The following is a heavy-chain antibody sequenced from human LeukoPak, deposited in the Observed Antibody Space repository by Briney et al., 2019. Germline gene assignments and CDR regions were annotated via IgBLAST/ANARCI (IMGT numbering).Heavy chain of an antibody. CDR3: ARDLLGYGYGSYRPLNMDV. V-gene: IGHV3-21*01. Sequence: GGSLRLSCAASGFTFSSYSMNWVRQAPGKGLEWVPSISSSSSYIYYADSVKGRFTISRDNAKNPLYLQMNSLRPEDTAVYYCARDLLGYGYGSYRPLNMDVWGKGTTVTVSS. D-gene: IGHD5-18*01. CDR2: ISSSSSYI. J-gene: IGHJ6*03. CDR1: GFTFSSYS.